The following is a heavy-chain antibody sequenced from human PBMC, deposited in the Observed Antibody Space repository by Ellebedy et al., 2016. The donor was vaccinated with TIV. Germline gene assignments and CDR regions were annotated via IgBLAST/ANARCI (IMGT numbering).Heavy chain of an antibody. J-gene: IGHJ5*02. CDR2: INEDGSEK. CDR1: GFTFSSYW. CDR3: ARVPWGSGAVNWFDP. V-gene: IGHV3-7*01. Sequence: PGGSLSLSCAASGFTFSSYWMSWVRQAPGKGLEWVANINEDGSEKYYVDSVKGRFTISKDNAKNSLYLQMNSLRAEDTAVYYCARVPWGSGAVNWFDPWGQGTLVTVSS. D-gene: IGHD3-10*01.